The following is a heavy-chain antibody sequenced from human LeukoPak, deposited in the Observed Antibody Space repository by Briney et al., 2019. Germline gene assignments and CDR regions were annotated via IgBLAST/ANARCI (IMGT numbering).Heavy chain of an antibody. Sequence: GGSLRLSCAASEFTFSDYYMSWIRQATGKGLEWVANIKQDGSDKYYVDSVKGRFTISRDNAKNTLYLQMNTLRAEDTAVYYCARGGYGAYMGWGQGNLVTVSS. J-gene: IGHJ4*02. CDR2: IKQDGSDK. CDR3: ARGGYGAYMG. CDR1: EFTFSDYY. V-gene: IGHV3-7*01. D-gene: IGHD4-17*01.